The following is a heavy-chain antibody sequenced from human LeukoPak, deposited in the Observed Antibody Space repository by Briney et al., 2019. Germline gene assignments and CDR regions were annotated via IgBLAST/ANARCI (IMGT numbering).Heavy chain of an antibody. D-gene: IGHD1-26*01. Sequence: SETLSLTCTVSGGSISSGSYYWSWIRQPAGKGLEWIGRIYTSGSTNYNPSLKSRVTISVDTSKNQFSLKLSSVTAADTAVYYCARGSYILFDPWGQGTLLTVSS. CDR2: IYTSGST. CDR3: ARGSYILFDP. CDR1: GGSISSGSYY. V-gene: IGHV4-61*02. J-gene: IGHJ5*02.